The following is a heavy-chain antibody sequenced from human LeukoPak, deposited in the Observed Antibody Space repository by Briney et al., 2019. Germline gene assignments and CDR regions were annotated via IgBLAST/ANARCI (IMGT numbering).Heavy chain of an antibody. D-gene: IGHD6-13*01. V-gene: IGHV1-69-2*01. CDR3: ATDTGYSSSGGAFGI. J-gene: IGHJ3*02. CDR1: GYTFTDYY. Sequence: ASVRISCKVSGYTFTDYYMHWVQQAPGKGLEWMGLVDPEDGETIYAEKFQGRVTITADTSTDTAYMELSSLRSEDTAVYYCATDTGYSSSGGAFGIWGQGTMVTVSS. CDR2: VDPEDGET.